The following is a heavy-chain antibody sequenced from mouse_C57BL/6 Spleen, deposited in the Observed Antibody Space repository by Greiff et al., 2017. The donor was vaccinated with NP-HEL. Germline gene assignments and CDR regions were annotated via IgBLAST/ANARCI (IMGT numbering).Heavy chain of an antibody. V-gene: IGHV1-22*01. Sequence: EVQLQQSGPELVKPGASVKMSCTASGYTFTDYNMPWVKQSPGKSLEWIGYINPNNGGTSYTQKFKGQATLTVNKSSSTAYMELRSLTSEDSAVYYCGSEFITELADWGQGTLVTVSA. J-gene: IGHJ3*01. CDR1: GYTFTDYN. CDR3: GSEFITELAD. D-gene: IGHD1-1*01. CDR2: INPNNGGT.